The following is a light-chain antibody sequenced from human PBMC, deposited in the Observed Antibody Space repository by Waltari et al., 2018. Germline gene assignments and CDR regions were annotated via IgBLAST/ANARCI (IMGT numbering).Light chain of an antibody. CDR2: RAS. V-gene: IGKV3-15*01. J-gene: IGKJ2*03. CDR3: QQYNNWPPYS. Sequence: EIVMTQSPATLSVSPGERATLPCRASQSVSSNLAWYQQKPGQAPRLLIYRASTRATGVPARFSGSGSGTEFTLTISSLQSEDFAVYFCQQYNNWPPYSFGQGTKLEIK. CDR1: QSVSSN.